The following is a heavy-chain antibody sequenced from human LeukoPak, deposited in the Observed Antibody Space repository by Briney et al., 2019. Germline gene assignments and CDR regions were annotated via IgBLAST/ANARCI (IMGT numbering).Heavy chain of an antibody. V-gene: IGHV1-18*01. CDR2: ISANSGDT. Sequence: ASVKVSCEASGYTFTSYGISWVRQAPGQGLEWMGWISANSGDTDYPPKLQDRVTMTTDTYTSTAYMELRSLRSDDTAMYYCARESHETREDYWGQGTLVTVSS. D-gene: IGHD1-1*01. CDR3: ARESHETREDY. CDR1: GYTFTSYG. J-gene: IGHJ4*02.